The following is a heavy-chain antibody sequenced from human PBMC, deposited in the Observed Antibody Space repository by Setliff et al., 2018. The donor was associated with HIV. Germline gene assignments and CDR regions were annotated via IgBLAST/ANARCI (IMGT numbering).Heavy chain of an antibody. D-gene: IGHD4-4*01. V-gene: IGHV7-4-1*02. CDR3: ARMATVYYSYMDV. Sequence: GASVKVSCKASGGTFTNSAIGWVRQAPGQGLEWMGWINTNTGNPTYAQGFTGRFVFSLETSVSTAYLQISSLKAEDTAVYYCARMATVYYSYMDVWGKGTTVTVSS. CDR2: INTNTGNP. CDR1: GGTFTNSA. J-gene: IGHJ6*03.